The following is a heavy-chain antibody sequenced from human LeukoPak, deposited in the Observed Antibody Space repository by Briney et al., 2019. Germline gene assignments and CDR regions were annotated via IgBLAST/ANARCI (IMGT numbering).Heavy chain of an antibody. CDR3: ARVDQQSLIDY. V-gene: IGHV4-59*01. D-gene: IGHD2-2*01. Sequence: PSETLSLTCTVSGGSISSYYWSWLRQPPGKGLEWSGYIYYSGSTNYNPSLKSRVTISVDTSKNQFSLKLSSVTAADTAVYYCARVDQQSLIDYWGQGTLVTVSS. CDR2: IYYSGST. J-gene: IGHJ4*02. CDR1: GGSISSYY.